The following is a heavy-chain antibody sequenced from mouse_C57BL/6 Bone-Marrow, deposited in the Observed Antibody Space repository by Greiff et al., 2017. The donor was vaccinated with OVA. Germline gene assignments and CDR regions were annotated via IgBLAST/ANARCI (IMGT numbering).Heavy chain of an antibody. Sequence: VMLVESGPGLVAPSQSLSITCTVSGFSLTSYGVDWVRQSPGKGLEWLGVIWGVGSTNYNSALKSRLRISKDNSKNQVFLKMNSLQTDDTAMYDCARHYGSSFNYFDYWGQGTTLTVSS. D-gene: IGHD1-1*01. J-gene: IGHJ2*01. CDR3: ARHYGSSFNYFDY. V-gene: IGHV2-6*01. CDR1: GFSLTSYG. CDR2: IWGVGST.